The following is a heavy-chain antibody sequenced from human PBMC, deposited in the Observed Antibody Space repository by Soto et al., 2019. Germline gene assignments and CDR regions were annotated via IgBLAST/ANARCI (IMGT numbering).Heavy chain of an antibody. CDR2: ISGAAGST. Sequence: EVQLLETGGGLVQPGGSLRLSCAASGFTLSSYAMSWVRQAPGKGLEWVSAISGAAGSTYYADSVEGRFAFASVISEHTLYLPMTRRRAEVTAVFFFAKTSHSRACSALDYWGQGTLVTVSS. V-gene: IGHV3-23*01. CDR1: GFTLSSYA. J-gene: IGHJ4*02. D-gene: IGHD1-26*01. CDR3: AKTSHSRACSALDY.